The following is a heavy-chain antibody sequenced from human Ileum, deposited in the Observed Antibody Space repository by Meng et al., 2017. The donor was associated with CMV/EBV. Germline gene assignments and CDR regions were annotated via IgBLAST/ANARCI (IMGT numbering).Heavy chain of an antibody. CDR1: GFTFSDYY. Sequence: LGLSWAACGFTFSDYYMSWIRQAPGEGLQWVAYISGSGHSIQYADSVKGRITVSRDNDKNSVFLQMDSLRAEDTAVYYCARQQLWLDYWGQGTLVTVSS. V-gene: IGHV3-11*04. CDR2: ISGSGHSI. CDR3: ARQQLWLDY. D-gene: IGHD5-18*01. J-gene: IGHJ4*02.